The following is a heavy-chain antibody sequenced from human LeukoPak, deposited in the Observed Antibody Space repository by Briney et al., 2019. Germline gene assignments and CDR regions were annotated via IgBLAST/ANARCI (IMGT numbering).Heavy chain of an antibody. CDR2: ISSRSTYI. J-gene: IGHJ4*02. D-gene: IGHD3-10*01. CDR1: GFTFSSYS. V-gene: IGHV3-21*04. CDR3: ARGSFGERDFDY. Sequence: GGSLRLSCAASGFTFSSYSMNWVRQAPGKGLEWVSSISSRSTYIYHADSVKGRFTISRDNAKNSLFLQMNSLRAEDTAVYYCARGSFGERDFDYWGQGTLVTVSS.